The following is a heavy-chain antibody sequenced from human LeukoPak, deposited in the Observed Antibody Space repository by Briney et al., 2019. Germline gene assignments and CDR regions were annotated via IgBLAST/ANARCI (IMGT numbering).Heavy chain of an antibody. CDR1: GYTFTSYY. J-gene: IGHJ4*02. V-gene: IGHV1-46*01. Sequence: ASVKVSCKASGYTFTSYYMHGVRQAPGQGLEWMGIINPSGGSTSYAQKFQGRVTMTRDTSTSTVYMELSSLRSEDTAVYYCARGAPNVDTAMVPGLDYWGQGTLVTVSS. D-gene: IGHD5-18*01. CDR2: INPSGGST. CDR3: ARGAPNVDTAMVPGLDY.